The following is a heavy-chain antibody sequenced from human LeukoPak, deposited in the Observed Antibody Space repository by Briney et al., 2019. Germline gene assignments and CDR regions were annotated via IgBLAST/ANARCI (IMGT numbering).Heavy chain of an antibody. CDR1: GFTVNSNY. Sequence: GGSLRLSCAASGFTVNSNYMSWVRQAPGEGLEWVSSISSSSSYIYYADSVKGRFTISRDNAKNTLYLQMNSLRAEDTAVYYCAKGRDKITMVRGVIPPLFGYWGQGTLVTVSS. CDR2: ISSSSSYI. V-gene: IGHV3-21*01. J-gene: IGHJ4*02. CDR3: AKGRDKITMVRGVIPPLFGY. D-gene: IGHD3-10*01.